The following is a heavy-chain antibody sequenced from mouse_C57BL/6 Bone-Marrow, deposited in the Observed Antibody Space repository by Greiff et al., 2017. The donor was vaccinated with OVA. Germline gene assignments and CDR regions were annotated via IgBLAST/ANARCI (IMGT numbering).Heavy chain of an antibody. CDR2: ISNLAYSI. V-gene: IGHV5-15*04. CDR1: GFTFSDYG. D-gene: IGHD1-1*01. J-gene: IGHJ4*01. Sequence: DVMLVESGGGLVQPGGSLKLSCAASGFTFSDYGMAWVRQAPRKGPEWVAFISNLAYSIYYADTVTGRFTISRENAKNTLYLEMSSLRSEDTAMYDCARRLLRRAYYAMDYWGQGTSVTVSS. CDR3: ARRLLRRAYYAMDY.